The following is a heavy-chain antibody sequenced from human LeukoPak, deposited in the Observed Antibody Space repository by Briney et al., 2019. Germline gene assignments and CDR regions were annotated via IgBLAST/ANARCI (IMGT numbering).Heavy chain of an antibody. J-gene: IGHJ6*02. CDR3: AREIYYDFWSGYYTYYGMDV. CDR1: GFTFSSYE. D-gene: IGHD3-3*01. CDR2: ISSSGSTI. Sequence: GGSLRLSCAASGFTFSSYEMNWVRQAPGKGLEWVSYISSSGSTICYADSVKGRFTISRDNAKNSLYLQMNSLRAEDTAVYYCAREIYYDFWSGYYTYYGMDVWGQGTTVTVSS. V-gene: IGHV3-48*03.